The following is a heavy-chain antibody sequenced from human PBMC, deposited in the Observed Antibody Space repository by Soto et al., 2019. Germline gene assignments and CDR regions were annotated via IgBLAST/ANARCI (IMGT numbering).Heavy chain of an antibody. CDR3: ATSTTVRDYWYFDL. J-gene: IGHJ2*01. D-gene: IGHD4-17*01. CDR2: IIPIFGTA. Sequence: QVQLVQSGAEVKKPGSSVKVSCKASGGTFSSYAISWVRQAPGQGPEWMGGIIPIFGTANYAQKFQGSVTITADESTSTAYMELGSLRSEDTAVYYCATSTTVRDYWYFDLWCRGTLVTVSS. CDR1: GGTFSSYA. V-gene: IGHV1-69*01.